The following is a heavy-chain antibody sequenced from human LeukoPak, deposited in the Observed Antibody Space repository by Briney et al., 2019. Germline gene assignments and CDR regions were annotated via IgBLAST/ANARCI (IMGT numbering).Heavy chain of an antibody. J-gene: IGHJ4*02. CDR3: AKELSSGYYGYYFDY. CDR2: ISGSGGST. Sequence: PGGSLRLSCAASGFSFSSYAMRWVRQAPGKGLEWVAIISGSGGSTNYADSVKGRFTISRDNSKNTLYLQMNSLRAEDTAVYYCAKELSSGYYGYYFDYWGQGTLVTVSS. V-gene: IGHV3-23*01. D-gene: IGHD6-19*01. CDR1: GFSFSSYA.